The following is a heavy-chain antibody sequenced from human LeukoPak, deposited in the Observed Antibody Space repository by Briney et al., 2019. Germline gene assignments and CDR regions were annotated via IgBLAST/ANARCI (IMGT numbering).Heavy chain of an antibody. Sequence: ASVKVSCTASGYTFTGYYMHWVRQAPGQGLEWMGWINPNSGGTNYAQKFQGRVTMTRDTSISTAYMELSRLRSDDTAVYYCARVIAVAGIWFDPWGQGTLVTVSS. CDR1: GYTFTGYY. V-gene: IGHV1-2*02. D-gene: IGHD6-19*01. CDR3: ARVIAVAGIWFDP. J-gene: IGHJ5*02. CDR2: INPNSGGT.